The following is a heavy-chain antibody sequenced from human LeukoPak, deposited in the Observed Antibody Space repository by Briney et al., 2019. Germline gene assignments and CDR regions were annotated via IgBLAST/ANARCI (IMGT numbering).Heavy chain of an antibody. Sequence: PSETLSLTCTVSGDSTSGYYWSWVRQPPGKGLEWIGYIYYTGSTNYNPSLKSRVTISADPSRTQFSLKLRATTAADTAVYYCARGRWFGNLDYWTQGTLVTVSS. CDR3: ARGRWFGNLDY. V-gene: IGHV4-59*01. CDR1: GDSTSGYY. J-gene: IGHJ4*02. CDR2: IYYTGST. D-gene: IGHD3-10*01.